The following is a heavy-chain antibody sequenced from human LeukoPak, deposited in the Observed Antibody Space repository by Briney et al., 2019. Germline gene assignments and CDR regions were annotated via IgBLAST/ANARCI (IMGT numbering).Heavy chain of an antibody. CDR2: ISAYNGNT. V-gene: IGHV1-18*04. Sequence: GASVKVSCKASGYTFTSYYMHWVRQAPGQGLEWMGWISAYNGNTNYAQKLQGRVTMTTDTSTSTAYMELRSLRSDDTAVYYCAREGGSGFQFIAAAGGYYYYGMDVWGQGTTVTVSS. J-gene: IGHJ6*02. CDR3: AREGGSGFQFIAAAGGYYYYGMDV. D-gene: IGHD6-13*01. CDR1: GYTFTSYY.